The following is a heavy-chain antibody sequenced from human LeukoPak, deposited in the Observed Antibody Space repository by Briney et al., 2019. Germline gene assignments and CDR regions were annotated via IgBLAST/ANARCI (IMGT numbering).Heavy chain of an antibody. V-gene: IGHV3-21*01. J-gene: IGHJ2*01. CDR1: GFTFSSYS. CDR3: ARDGYYDSRGYAYWYFDL. Sequence: GGSLRLSCAASGFTFSSYSMNWVRQAPGKGLEWVSSISTSSSYKYYVGSVKGRFTISRDNAKNSLYLQMNSLRAEDTAVYYCARDGYYDSRGYAYWYFDLWGRGTLVTVSS. CDR2: ISTSSSYK. D-gene: IGHD3-22*01.